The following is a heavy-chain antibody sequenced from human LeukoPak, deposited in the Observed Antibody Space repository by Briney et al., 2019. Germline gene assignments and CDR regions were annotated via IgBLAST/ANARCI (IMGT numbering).Heavy chain of an antibody. D-gene: IGHD3-9*01. CDR3: ARGDYDILTGYLNWFDP. Sequence: SETLSLTCTVSGGSISSGSYYWRWLRQPAGKGLEWIGRIYTSGSTNYNPSLKSRVTISVDTSKNQFSLKLSSVTAADTAVYYCARGDYDILTGYLNWFDPWGQGTLVTVSS. CDR2: IYTSGST. J-gene: IGHJ5*02. V-gene: IGHV4-61*02. CDR1: GGSISSGSYY.